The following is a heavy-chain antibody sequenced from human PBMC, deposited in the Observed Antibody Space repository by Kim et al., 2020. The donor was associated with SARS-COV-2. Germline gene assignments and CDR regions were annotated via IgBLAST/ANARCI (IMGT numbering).Heavy chain of an antibody. V-gene: IGHV3-30*18. CDR3: AKDIITMVRGVMGYYMDV. Sequence: GGSLRLSCAASGFTFSSYGMHWVRQAPGKGLEWVAVISYDGSNKYYADSVKGRFTISRDNSKNTLYLQMNSLRAEDTAVYYCAKDIITMVRGVMGYYMDVWGKGTTVTVSS. J-gene: IGHJ6*03. D-gene: IGHD3-10*01. CDR2: ISYDGSNK. CDR1: GFTFSSYG.